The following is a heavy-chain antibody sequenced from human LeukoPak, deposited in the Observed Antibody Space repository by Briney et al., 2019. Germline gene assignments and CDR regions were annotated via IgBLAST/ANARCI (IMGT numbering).Heavy chain of an antibody. CDR1: GGSISSYY. CDR3: ARAVGPAAINWFDP. Sequence: SETLSLTCTVSGGSISSYYWSWIRQPPGKGLEWIGYIYYSGSTNYNPSLKSRVTISVDTSKNQFSLKLSSVTAADTAVYYCARAVGPAAINWFDPWGQGTLVTVSS. V-gene: IGHV4-59*01. D-gene: IGHD2-2*02. J-gene: IGHJ5*02. CDR2: IYYSGST.